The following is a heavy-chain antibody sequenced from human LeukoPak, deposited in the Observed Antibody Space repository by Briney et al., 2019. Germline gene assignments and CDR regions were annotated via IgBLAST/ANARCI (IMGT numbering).Heavy chain of an antibody. CDR2: IYYSGST. CDR1: GGSISSSSYY. D-gene: IGHD3-22*01. CDR3: ARVSYYDSSGYNWFDP. J-gene: IGHJ5*02. Sequence: SETLSLTCTVSGGSISSSSYYWGWIRQPPGKGLEWIGSIYYSGSTYYNPSLKSRVTISVDTSKNQFSLKLSSVTAADTAVYYCARVSYYDSSGYNWFDPWGQGTLVTVSS. V-gene: IGHV4-39*07.